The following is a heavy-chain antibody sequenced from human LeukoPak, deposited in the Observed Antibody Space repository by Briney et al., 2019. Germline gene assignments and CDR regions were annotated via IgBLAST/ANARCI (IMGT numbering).Heavy chain of an antibody. CDR1: GGTFSSYA. CDR3: AKVRQLLWFGASDY. Sequence: SVKVSCKASGGTFSSYAISWVRQAPGQGLEWMGGIIPIFGTANYAQKFQGRVTITADESTSTAYVELSSLRSEDTAVYYCAKVRQLLWFGASDYWGQGTLVTVSS. D-gene: IGHD3-10*01. J-gene: IGHJ4*02. CDR2: IIPIFGTA. V-gene: IGHV1-69*13.